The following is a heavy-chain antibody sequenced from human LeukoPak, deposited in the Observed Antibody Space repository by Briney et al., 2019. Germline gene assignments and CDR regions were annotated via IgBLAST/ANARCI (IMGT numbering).Heavy chain of an antibody. Sequence: SETLSLTCTVSGGSISSYYWSWIRQPPGKGLEWIGYIYYSGSTNYNPSLKSRVTISVDTSKNQFSLKLSSVTAADTAVYYCARGLYGDLDYWGQRTLVTVSS. CDR1: GGSISSYY. CDR2: IYYSGST. V-gene: IGHV4-59*01. D-gene: IGHD4-17*01. CDR3: ARGLYGDLDY. J-gene: IGHJ4*02.